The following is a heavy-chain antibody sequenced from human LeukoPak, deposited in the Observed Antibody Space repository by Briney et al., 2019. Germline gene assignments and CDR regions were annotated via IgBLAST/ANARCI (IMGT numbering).Heavy chain of an antibody. CDR2: IIPIFGTA. Sequence: SVKVSCKASGGTSSSYAISWVRQAPGQGLEWMGGIIPIFGTANYAQKFQGRVTITADESTSTAYMELSSLRSEDTAVYYCGSAIHYGGYYFDYWGQGTLVTVSS. CDR1: GGTSSSYA. J-gene: IGHJ4*02. CDR3: GSAIHYGGYYFDY. D-gene: IGHD4-23*01. V-gene: IGHV1-69*13.